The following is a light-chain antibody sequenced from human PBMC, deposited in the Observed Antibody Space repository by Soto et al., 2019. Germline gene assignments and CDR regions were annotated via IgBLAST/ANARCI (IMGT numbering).Light chain of an antibody. CDR2: GAS. CDR1: QSISTW. CDR3: QQYSNWPPGT. V-gene: IGKV1-5*01. Sequence: DIQMTQSPSTLSASAGDRVTITCRASQSISTWLAWYQQKPGKAPKLLISGASSLESGVPSRFSGSGSGTEFTLTISSLQSEDFAVYYCQQYSNWPPGTFGQGTKVDIK. J-gene: IGKJ1*01.